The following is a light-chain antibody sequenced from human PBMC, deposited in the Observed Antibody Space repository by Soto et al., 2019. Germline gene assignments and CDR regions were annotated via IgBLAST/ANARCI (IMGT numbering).Light chain of an antibody. CDR1: QSISSW. Sequence: DIQMTQSPSTLSASVGDRVTITCRASQSISSWLAWYQQKPGKAPKLLIYDASSLESGVPSRFSGSGSGTEFSLTINSLQSEDFAVYYCQEYNTWPWTFGQGTKVDIK. CDR3: QEYNTWPWT. J-gene: IGKJ1*01. V-gene: IGKV1-5*01. CDR2: DAS.